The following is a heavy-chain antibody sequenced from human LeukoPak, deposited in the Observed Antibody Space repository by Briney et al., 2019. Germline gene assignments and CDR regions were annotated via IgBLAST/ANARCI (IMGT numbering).Heavy chain of an antibody. CDR2: IYHTGST. CDR1: GYSISSGYY. Sequence: SETLSLTCAVSGYSISSGYYWGWIRQPPGKELEWIGNIYHTGSTYYNPSLKSRVTISVDTSKNQFSLKVRSVTAADTAVYYRASAACSGNVCYRPFDYWGQGTLVTVSS. D-gene: IGHD2-15*01. J-gene: IGHJ4*02. CDR3: ASAACSGNVCYRPFDY. V-gene: IGHV4-38-2*01.